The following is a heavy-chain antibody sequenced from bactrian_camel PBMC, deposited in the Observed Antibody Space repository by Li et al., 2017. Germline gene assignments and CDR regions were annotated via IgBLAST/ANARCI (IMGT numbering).Heavy chain of an antibody. V-gene: IGHV3-2*01. Sequence: HVQLVESGGGLVEPGGFLRLSCAASAFTFSSYYISWVRQAPGKGLEWVSSIFSDGSNDKYVDSVKGRFTISRDNAENMVYLQMNSLKSEDTAVYYCMREPDSGGPLGQGTQVTV. J-gene: IGHJ4*01. CDR2: IFSDGSND. D-gene: IGHD8*01. CDR1: AFTFSSYY.